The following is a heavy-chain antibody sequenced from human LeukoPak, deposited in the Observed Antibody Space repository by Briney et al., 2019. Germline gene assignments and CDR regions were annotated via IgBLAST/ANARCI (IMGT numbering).Heavy chain of an antibody. J-gene: IGHJ4*02. CDR3: TRRLDD. CDR2: IKHDESEK. D-gene: IGHD3-16*01. CDR1: GFSFNSDW. V-gene: IGHV3-7*01. Sequence: GGSLRLSCAASGFSFNSDWMEWVRQAPGKGLEWVANIKHDESEKNYLDSVKGRFTISRDNAQNSLYLQMNGLRVEDTAVYYCTRRLDDWDQGTLVTVSS.